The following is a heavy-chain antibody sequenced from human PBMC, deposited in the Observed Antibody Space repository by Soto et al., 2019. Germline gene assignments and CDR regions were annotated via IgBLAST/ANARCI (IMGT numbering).Heavy chain of an antibody. J-gene: IGHJ5*02. CDR1: GFSLSTSGAG. V-gene: IGHV2-70*11. Sequence: GSGPTLVNPTQTLTVTCTFSGFSLSTSGAGVGWIRQSPGKALEWLARIDWDDDKYYSTSLRTRLTISKDTSKNQVVLTMTNMDPVDTAMYYCAKTGTDGSWFDPWGQGTLVTVSS. CDR3: AKTGTDGSWFDP. D-gene: IGHD1-1*01. CDR2: IDWDDDK.